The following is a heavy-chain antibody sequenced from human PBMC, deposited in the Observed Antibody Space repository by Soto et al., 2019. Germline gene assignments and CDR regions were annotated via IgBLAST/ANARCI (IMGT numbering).Heavy chain of an antibody. D-gene: IGHD5-18*01. CDR2: MYHSGST. Sequence: SETLSLTCAVSGGSISSGGYSWSWIRQPPGKGLEWIGYMYHSGSTYYNPSLKSRVTISVDTSKNQFSLKLSSVTAADTAVYYCARGYGRNFDFWGQGTLVTVSS. CDR3: ARGYGRNFDF. J-gene: IGHJ4*02. CDR1: GGSISSGGYS. V-gene: IGHV4-30-2*01.